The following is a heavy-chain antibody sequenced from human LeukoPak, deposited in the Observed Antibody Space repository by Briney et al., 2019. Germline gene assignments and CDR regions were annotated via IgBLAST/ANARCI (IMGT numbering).Heavy chain of an antibody. J-gene: IGHJ3*02. Sequence: PSETLSLTCTVSGGSISSSSYYWSWIRQPAGKGLEWIGRIYTSGSTNYNPSLKSRVTISVDTSKNQFSLKLSSVTAADTAVYYCARARDLIPIGAFDIWGQGTMVTVSS. D-gene: IGHD2-21*01. V-gene: IGHV4-61*02. CDR1: GGSISSSSYY. CDR2: IYTSGST. CDR3: ARARDLIPIGAFDI.